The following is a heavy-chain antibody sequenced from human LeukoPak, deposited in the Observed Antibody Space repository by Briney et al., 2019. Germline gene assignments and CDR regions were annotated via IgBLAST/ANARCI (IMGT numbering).Heavy chain of an antibody. J-gene: IGHJ6*02. D-gene: IGHD4-17*01. V-gene: IGHV4-59*01. CDR2: IYYSGST. Sequence: SETLSLTCTVSGGSISSYYWSWIRQPPGKGLEWIGYIYYSGSTNYNPSLKSRVTISVDASKNQFSLKLTSVTAADTAVYYCAREDPQTTVPEGMDVWGQGTTVTVSS. CDR1: GGSISSYY. CDR3: AREDPQTTVPEGMDV.